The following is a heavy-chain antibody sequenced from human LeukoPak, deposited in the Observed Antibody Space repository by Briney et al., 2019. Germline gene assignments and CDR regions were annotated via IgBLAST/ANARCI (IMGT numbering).Heavy chain of an antibody. D-gene: IGHD3-22*01. Sequence: KPSETLSLTCTVSGGSISSGDYYWSWIRQPPGKGLEWIGYIYYSGSTYYNPSLKSRVTISVDTSKNQFSLKLSSVTAADTAVYYCARIISSGLKKYFQHWGQGTLVTVSS. J-gene: IGHJ1*01. CDR2: IYYSGST. V-gene: IGHV4-61*08. CDR3: ARIISSGLKKYFQH. CDR1: GGSISSGDYY.